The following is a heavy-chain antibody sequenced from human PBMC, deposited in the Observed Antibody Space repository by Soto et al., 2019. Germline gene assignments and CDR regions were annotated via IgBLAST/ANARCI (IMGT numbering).Heavy chain of an antibody. J-gene: IGHJ4*02. CDR2: ISFDGSNQ. V-gene: IGHV3-30-3*01. CDR3: ARDGRQSLEYLPTPYYFDY. CDR1: GFTFSSHA. Sequence: QVQLVESGGGVVQPGGSLRLSCAASGFTFSSHAMYWVRQTPVKGLEWLAVISFDGSNQYYTDSVKGRFTVSRDSFRSTLYLQMNSLRTEDTAIYYCARDGRQSLEYLPTPYYFDYWGQGTLVTVSS. D-gene: IGHD3-3*01.